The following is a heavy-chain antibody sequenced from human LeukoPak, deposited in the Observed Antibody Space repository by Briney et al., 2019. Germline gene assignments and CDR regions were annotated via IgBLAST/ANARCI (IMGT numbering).Heavy chain of an antibody. Sequence: SVKVSCKASGGTFSSYAISWVRQAPGQGPEWMGRIIPILGIANYAQKFQGRVTITADKSTSTAYMELSSLRSEDTAVYYCATGGSSWSFDYWGQGTLVTVSS. CDR2: IIPILGIA. V-gene: IGHV1-69*04. CDR1: GGTFSSYA. CDR3: ATGGSSWSFDY. J-gene: IGHJ4*02. D-gene: IGHD6-13*01.